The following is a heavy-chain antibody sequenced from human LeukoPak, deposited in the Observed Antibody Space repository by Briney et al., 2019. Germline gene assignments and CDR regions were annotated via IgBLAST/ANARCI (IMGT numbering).Heavy chain of an antibody. V-gene: IGHV3-23*01. D-gene: IGHD4-23*01. CDR3: AKDYGGNSDAFDI. CDR1: GFTFSSYA. J-gene: IGHJ3*02. CDR2: ISGSGDST. Sequence: PGGSLRLSCAASGFTFSSYAMTWVRQPPGKGLEWVSTISGSGDSTYYADSVKGRFTISRDNSKNTLYLQMNSLRAEDTALYSCAKDYGGNSDAFDIWGQGTVVTVSS.